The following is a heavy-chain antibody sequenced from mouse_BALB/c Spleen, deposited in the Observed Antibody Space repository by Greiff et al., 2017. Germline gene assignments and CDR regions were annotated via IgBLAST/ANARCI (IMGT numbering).Heavy chain of an antibody. CDR3: ARSGYGYIYAMDY. D-gene: IGHD2-2*01. Sequence: EVQLQQSGPGLVKPSQSLSLTCTVTGYSITSDYAWNWIRQFPGNKLEWMGYISYSGSTSYNPSLKSRISITRDTSKNQFFLQLNSVTTEDTATYYCARSGYGYIYAMDYWGQGTSVTVSS. J-gene: IGHJ4*01. V-gene: IGHV3-2*02. CDR1: GYSITSDYA. CDR2: ISYSGST.